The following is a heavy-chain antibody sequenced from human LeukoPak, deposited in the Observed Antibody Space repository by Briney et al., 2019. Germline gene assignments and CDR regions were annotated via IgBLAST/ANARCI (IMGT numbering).Heavy chain of an antibody. CDR2: INHSGST. V-gene: IGHV4-34*01. CDR1: GGSFSGYY. CDR3: ARGLGSTSAPGIDV. J-gene: IGHJ6*02. Sequence: SETLSLTCAVYGGSFSGYYWSWIRQPPGKGLEWIGEINHSGSTNYNPSLKSRVTISVDTSKNQFSLKLSSVTAADTAVYYCARGLGSTSAPGIDVWGQGTTVTVSS. D-gene: IGHD2-2*01.